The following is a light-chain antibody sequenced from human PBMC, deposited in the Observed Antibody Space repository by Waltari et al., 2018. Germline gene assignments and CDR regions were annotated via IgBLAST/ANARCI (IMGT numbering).Light chain of an antibody. CDR3: QQTYKSPPT. V-gene: IGKV1-39*01. CDR2: DAS. J-gene: IGKJ3*01. Sequence: DVLVPQSHSSLSASVGDRVTITSRASHYIANFLNWYQHMPGKAPRLLIHDASTLQPGVSPRFSGSTSGTDFILTIDNLHPEDFATYYCQQTYKSPPTFGPGTKVDV. CDR1: HYIANF.